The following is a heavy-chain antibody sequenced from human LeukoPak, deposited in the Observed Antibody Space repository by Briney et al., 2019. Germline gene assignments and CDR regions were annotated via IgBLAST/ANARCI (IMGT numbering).Heavy chain of an antibody. CDR2: IRTQANIYAT. J-gene: IGHJ5*02. V-gene: IGHV3-73*01. D-gene: IGHD6-13*01. Sequence: AGGSLRLSCAASGFTFSGSSIHWVRQASGKGLEWVGLIRTQANIYATAYAASVTGRFTISRDDSKDTSYLQMNSLKTEDTALYFCTTSYSGNSWYDWFGPWGQGTLVTVSS. CDR1: GFTFSGSS. CDR3: TTSYSGNSWYDWFGP.